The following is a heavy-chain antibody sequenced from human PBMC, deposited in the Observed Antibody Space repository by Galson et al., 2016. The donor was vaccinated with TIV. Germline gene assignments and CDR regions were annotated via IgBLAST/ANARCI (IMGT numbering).Heavy chain of an antibody. CDR2: ISSSGSYI. J-gene: IGHJ4*02. Sequence: SLRLSCADSGFTLSTSCMNWVRQAPGKGLEWVSGISSSGSYIYYADSVKGRFTISRDDAKNSVFLQMNSLRAEGTAVYYCARGRVDIVAVPAAHPGYYFDLWGQGTLVTVSS. D-gene: IGHD2-2*01. CDR1: GFTLSTSC. CDR3: ARGRVDIVAVPAAHPGYYFDL. V-gene: IGHV3-21*06.